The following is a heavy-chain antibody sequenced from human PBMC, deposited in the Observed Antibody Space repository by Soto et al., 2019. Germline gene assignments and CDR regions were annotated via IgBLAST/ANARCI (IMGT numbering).Heavy chain of an antibody. CDR1: GYTFTSYG. Sequence: ASVKVSCKASGYTFTSYGISWVRQAPGQGLEWMGWISAYNGNTNYAQKLQGRVTMTTDTSTSTAYMELRSLRSDDTAVYYCARTRHIVVDILLPNWFGPWGQGTLVNVS. V-gene: IGHV1-18*01. CDR2: ISAYNGNT. D-gene: IGHD2-2*01. J-gene: IGHJ5*02. CDR3: ARTRHIVVDILLPNWFGP.